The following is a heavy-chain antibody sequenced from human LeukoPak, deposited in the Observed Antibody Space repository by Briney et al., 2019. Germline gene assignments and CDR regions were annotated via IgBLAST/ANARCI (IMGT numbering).Heavy chain of an antibody. D-gene: IGHD4-17*01. CDR3: ARDRVVYGDPPNFDY. CDR1: GFTFNTYS. V-gene: IGHV3-21*01. CDR2: TSYSSTYI. Sequence: PVGSLCLSSAASGFTFNTYSMNWVPPGPGKGREWVFSTSYSSTYIHYANSVKGRLTISRDNAKNSLYLHMNSLRAEDTAVYYCARDRVVYGDPPNFDYWGQGTLVTVSS. J-gene: IGHJ4*02.